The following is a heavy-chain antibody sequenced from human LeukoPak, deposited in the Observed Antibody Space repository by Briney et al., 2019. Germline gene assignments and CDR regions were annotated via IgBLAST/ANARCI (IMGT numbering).Heavy chain of an antibody. Sequence: SVKVSCKASGGTFSSYAISWVRQAPGQGLEWMGGIIPIFGTANYAQKFQGRVTITADESTSTAYMELSSLRSEDTAVYYCARTRTIGVPTGYGFDYWGQGTLVTVSS. J-gene: IGHJ4*02. D-gene: IGHD2-8*01. CDR2: IIPIFGTA. V-gene: IGHV1-69*13. CDR3: ARTRTIGVPTGYGFDY. CDR1: GGTFSSYA.